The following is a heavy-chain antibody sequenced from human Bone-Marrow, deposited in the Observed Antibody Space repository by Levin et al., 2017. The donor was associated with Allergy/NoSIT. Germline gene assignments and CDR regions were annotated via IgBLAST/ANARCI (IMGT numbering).Heavy chain of an antibody. CDR1: GYTFTGYY. CDR2: INPNSGGT. D-gene: IGHD3-22*01. V-gene: IGHV1-2*04. Sequence: GESLKISCQASGYTFTGYYMHWVRQAPGQGLEWMGWINPNSGGTNYAQKFQGWVTMTRDTSISTAYMELSRLRSDDTAVYYCARAPVDITMIVVDHIGGYYFDYWGQGTLVTVSS. CDR3: ARAPVDITMIVVDHIGGYYFDY. J-gene: IGHJ4*02.